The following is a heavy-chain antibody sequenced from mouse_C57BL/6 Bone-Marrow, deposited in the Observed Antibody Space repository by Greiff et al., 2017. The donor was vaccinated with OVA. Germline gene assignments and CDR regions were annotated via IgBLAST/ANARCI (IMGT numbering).Heavy chain of an antibody. Sequence: QVQLQQPGAELVKPGASVKMSCKASGYTFTSYWITWVKQRPGQGLEWIGDIYPGSGSTNYNEKFKSKATLTVDTSSSTAYMQLSSLTSEDSSVYFCARSGWDYDVFDYWGQGTTLTVSS. D-gene: IGHD2-4*01. CDR1: GYTFTSYW. CDR2: IYPGSGST. V-gene: IGHV1-55*01. CDR3: ARSGWDYDVFDY. J-gene: IGHJ2*01.